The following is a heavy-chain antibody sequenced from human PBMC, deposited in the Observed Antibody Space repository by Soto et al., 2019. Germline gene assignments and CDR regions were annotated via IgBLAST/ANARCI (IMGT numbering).Heavy chain of an antibody. V-gene: IGHV4-39*01. Sequence: QLQLQESGPGLVKPSETLSLTCTVSGGSISSSSYYWGWIRQPPGKGLEWIGSIYYSGSTYYNPSLKSRVTISVDTSKNQFSLKLSSVTAADTAVYYCARYYDLESFFGYWGQGTLVTVSS. CDR3: ARYYDLESFFGY. CDR1: GGSISSSSYY. CDR2: IYYSGST. J-gene: IGHJ4*02. D-gene: IGHD1-26*01.